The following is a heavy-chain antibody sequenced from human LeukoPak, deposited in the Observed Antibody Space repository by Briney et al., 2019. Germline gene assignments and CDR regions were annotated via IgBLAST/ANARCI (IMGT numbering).Heavy chain of an antibody. Sequence: ASVKVSCKASGYTFTGYYTHWVRQAPGQGLEWMGWINPNSGGTNYAQKFQGRVTMTRDTSISAAYMELSRLRSDDTAVYYCARGHDILTGYDYWGQGTLVTVSS. J-gene: IGHJ4*02. CDR1: GYTFTGYY. CDR2: INPNSGGT. V-gene: IGHV1-2*02. D-gene: IGHD3-9*01. CDR3: ARGHDILTGYDY.